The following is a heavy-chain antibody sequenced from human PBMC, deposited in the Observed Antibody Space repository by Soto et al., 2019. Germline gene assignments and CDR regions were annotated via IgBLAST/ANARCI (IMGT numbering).Heavy chain of an antibody. D-gene: IGHD6-6*01. CDR1: GFTFSSYA. CDR3: ARDNSPRIAARPFDY. CDR2: ISGSGGST. J-gene: IGHJ4*02. V-gene: IGHV3-23*01. Sequence: EVQLLESGGGLVQPGGSLRLSCAASGFTFSSYAMSWVRQAPGKGLEWVSAISGSGGSTYYADSVKGRFTISRDNSKNTLYLHMNSLRAEDTAVSYCARDNSPRIAARPFDYWGQGTLVTVSS.